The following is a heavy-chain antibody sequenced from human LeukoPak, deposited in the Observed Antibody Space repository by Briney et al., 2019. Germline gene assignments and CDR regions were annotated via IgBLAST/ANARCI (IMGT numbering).Heavy chain of an antibody. CDR3: ARAYTAGSSWYDY. V-gene: IGHV3-30-3*01. Sequence: PGGSLRLSCAASGFTFSSYAMHWVRQAPGKGLEWVAVISYDGTSKYYADSVNGRFTISRDNSKTTLYLQINSLRAEDTALYSCARAYTAGSSWYDYWGQGTLVTVSS. D-gene: IGHD6-13*01. CDR1: GFTFSSYA. J-gene: IGHJ4*02. CDR2: ISYDGTSK.